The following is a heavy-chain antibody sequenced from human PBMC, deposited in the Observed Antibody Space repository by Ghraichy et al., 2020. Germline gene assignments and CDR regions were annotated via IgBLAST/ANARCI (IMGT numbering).Heavy chain of an antibody. D-gene: IGHD6-13*01. CDR1: GFTVSSNY. J-gene: IGHJ6*02. V-gene: IGHV3-53*01. Sequence: GGSLRLSCAASGFTVSSNYMSWVRQAPGKGLEWVSVIYSGGSTYYADSVKGRFTISRDNSKNTLYLQMNSLRAEDTAVYYCARDYGYGGYYYGMDVWGQGTTVTVSS. CDR3: ARDYGYGGYYYGMDV. CDR2: IYSGGST.